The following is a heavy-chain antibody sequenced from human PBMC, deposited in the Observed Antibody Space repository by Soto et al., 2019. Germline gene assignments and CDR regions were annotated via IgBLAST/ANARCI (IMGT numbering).Heavy chain of an antibody. CDR2: INAGNGNT. CDR1: GYTFTSYA. J-gene: IGHJ6*02. CDR3: ARDVITLSLWYYYGMDV. D-gene: IGHD3-22*01. V-gene: IGHV1-3*01. Sequence: ASVKVSCKASGYTFTSYAMHWVRQAPGQRLEWMGWINAGNGNTKYSQKFQGRVTITRDTSASTAYMELSSLRSEDTAVYYCARDVITLSLWYYYGMDVWGQGTTVTVSS.